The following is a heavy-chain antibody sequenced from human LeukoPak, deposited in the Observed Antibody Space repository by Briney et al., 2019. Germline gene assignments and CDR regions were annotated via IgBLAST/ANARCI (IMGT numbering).Heavy chain of an antibody. V-gene: IGHV3-7*03. Sequence: GGSLRLSCAASGFTFSSYWMQWVRQAPGKGLEWMANIKQDGSEKYYADSVKGRFIISRDNAKNALYLQMSSLRAEDTAIYYCARRYFDYWGQGTLVTVSS. CDR1: GFTFSSYW. J-gene: IGHJ4*02. CDR3: ARRYFDY. CDR2: IKQDGSEK.